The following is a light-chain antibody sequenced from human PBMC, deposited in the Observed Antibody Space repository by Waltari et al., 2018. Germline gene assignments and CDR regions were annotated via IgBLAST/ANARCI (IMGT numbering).Light chain of an antibody. CDR2: RSH. CDR3: ASWDDSLNGHWV. CDR1: ASNIGGNL. J-gene: IGLJ3*02. V-gene: IGLV1-44*01. Sequence: QSVLTQPPSASGTPGQRVTISCSGSASNIGGNLVNWYQQFPGKAPKRLIYRSHLRPSGGPDRFSGSKSGASASLAISGLQSEDEADYFYASWDDSLNGHWVFGGGTKVTVL.